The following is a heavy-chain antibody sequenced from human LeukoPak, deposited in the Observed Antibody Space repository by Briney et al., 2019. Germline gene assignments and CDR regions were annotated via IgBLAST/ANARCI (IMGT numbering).Heavy chain of an antibody. CDR3: ARIRGSGSYADY. V-gene: IGHV3-21*01. CDR2: ISSSSSYI. Sequence: GGSLRLSCAASGFTFSSYSMNWVRRAPGKGLEWVSSISSSSSYIYYADSVKGRFTISRDNAKNSLYLQMNSLRAEDTAVYYCARIRGSGSYADYWGQGTLVTVSS. J-gene: IGHJ4*02. CDR1: GFTFSSYS. D-gene: IGHD3-10*01.